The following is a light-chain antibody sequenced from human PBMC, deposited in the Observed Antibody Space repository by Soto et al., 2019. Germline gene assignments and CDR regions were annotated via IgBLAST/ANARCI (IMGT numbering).Light chain of an antibody. J-gene: IGKJ1*01. Sequence: ETVMTQSPATLSVSPGERATLSCRASQSVSSNLAWYHQKPGQAPRLLIFGASTRATGIPIRFSGSGSGTEFTLTISSLQSEDFAVYYCQQYKDWPLITFGQGTKV. V-gene: IGKV3-15*01. CDR1: QSVSSN. CDR2: GAS. CDR3: QQYKDWPLIT.